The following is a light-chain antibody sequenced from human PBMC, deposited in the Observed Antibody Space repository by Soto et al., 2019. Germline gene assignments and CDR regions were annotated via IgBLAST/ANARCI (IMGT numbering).Light chain of an antibody. CDR2: GAS. CDR1: QSVSSK. Sequence: DIVMTHSPATLSVSPGERATLSCRASQSVSSKLAWYQQKPGQAPRLLIYGASTRATGIPARFSGSGSGTEFTLTISSLQSEDFAVYYCQQYNNWPRTFGQGTKVDIK. V-gene: IGKV3-15*01. J-gene: IGKJ1*01. CDR3: QQYNNWPRT.